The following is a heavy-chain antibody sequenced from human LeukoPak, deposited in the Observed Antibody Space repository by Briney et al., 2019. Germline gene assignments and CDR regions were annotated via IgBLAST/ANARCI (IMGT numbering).Heavy chain of an antibody. CDR2: IYYSGST. J-gene: IGHJ5*02. CDR1: GGSISSGGYY. D-gene: IGHD3-22*01. V-gene: IGHV4-31*03. CDR3: ARGGYDSSGYYYSWFDP. Sequence: PSETLPLTCTVSGGSISSGGYYWSWIRQPPGKGLEWIGYIYYSGSTYYSPSLKSRVTISVDTSKNQFSLKLSSVTAADTAVYYCARGGYDSSGYYYSWFDPWGQGTLVTVSS.